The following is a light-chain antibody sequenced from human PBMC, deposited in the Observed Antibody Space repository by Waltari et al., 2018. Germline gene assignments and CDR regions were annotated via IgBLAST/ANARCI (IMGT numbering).Light chain of an antibody. J-gene: IGLJ3*02. CDR3: QSYDSSLSGFWV. CDR1: SSNIGAGYD. Sequence: QSVLTQPPSVSGAPGQRGTISCTGSSSNIGAGYDVHWYQQLPGTAPKLLIYGNSNRPSGVPDRFSGSKSDTSASLAITGLQAEDEADYYCQSYDSSLSGFWVFGGGTKLTVL. CDR2: GNS. V-gene: IGLV1-40*01.